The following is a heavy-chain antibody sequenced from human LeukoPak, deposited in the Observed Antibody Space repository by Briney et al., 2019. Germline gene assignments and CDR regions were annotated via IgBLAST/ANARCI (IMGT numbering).Heavy chain of an antibody. V-gene: IGHV1-18*01. CDR1: GYTFTSYG. D-gene: IGHD3-22*01. CDR3: ARDTYDSSGYYQLFDY. CDR2: ISAYNGNT. J-gene: IGHJ4*02. Sequence: ASVKVSCKASGYTFTSYGISWVRQAPGQGLEWMGWISAYNGNTNYAQKLQGRVTMTTDTSTSTAYMELRSLRSDDTAVYYCARDTYDSSGYYQLFDYWGQGTPVTVSS.